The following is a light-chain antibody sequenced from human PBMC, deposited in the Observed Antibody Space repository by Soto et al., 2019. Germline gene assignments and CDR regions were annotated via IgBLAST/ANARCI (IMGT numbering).Light chain of an antibody. V-gene: IGKV1-39*01. CDR3: QQSYSTPRT. Sequence: DIQMTQSPSSLSASVGDRVTITCRASQSISNYLNWYQQKPGKAPKLLIYAASSLQSGVPSRFSGSGSGSDFTLTISSLQPEDFATYYCQQSYSTPRTFVQGTKLEIK. CDR1: QSISNY. J-gene: IGKJ2*02. CDR2: AAS.